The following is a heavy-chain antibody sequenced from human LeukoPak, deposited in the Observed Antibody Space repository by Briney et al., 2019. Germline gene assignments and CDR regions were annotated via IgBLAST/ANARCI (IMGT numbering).Heavy chain of an antibody. V-gene: IGHV3-11*01. CDR2: ISGNGLTK. Sequence: GGSLRLSCGASGLTFKDSYMNWVRQAPGKGLELVSHISGNGLTKYYGDSVRGRFTVSRDNAKNSLYLQMDSLRADDTAVYYCARSPSGTEDFFDYWGQGTLVIVSS. J-gene: IGHJ4*02. CDR3: ARSPSGTEDFFDY. D-gene: IGHD3-10*01. CDR1: GLTFKDSY.